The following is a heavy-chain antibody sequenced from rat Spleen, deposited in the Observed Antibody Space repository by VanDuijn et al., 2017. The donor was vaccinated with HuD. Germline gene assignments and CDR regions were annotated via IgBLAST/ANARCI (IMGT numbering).Heavy chain of an antibody. Sequence: EVQLVESDGGLVQPGRSLKLSCAASGFIFSDHYVAWVRQAPTKGLEWVATINYDGRSTFYRDSVRARFTISRDDGESTLYLQMNSLRSEDTATYYCVRLYNNHGYWYFDFWGPGTKVTVSS. CDR3: VRLYNNHGYWYFDF. J-gene: IGHJ1*01. V-gene: IGHV5-29*01. D-gene: IGHD1-5*01. CDR2: INYDGRST. CDR1: GFIFSDHY.